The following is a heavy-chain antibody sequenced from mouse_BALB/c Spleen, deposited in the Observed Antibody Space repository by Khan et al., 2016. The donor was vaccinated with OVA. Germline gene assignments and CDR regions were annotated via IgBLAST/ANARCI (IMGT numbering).Heavy chain of an antibody. D-gene: IGHD2-13*01. J-gene: IGHJ2*01. Sequence: QIQLVQSGPELGKPGETVKISCQTSGYTFTNYRVNWVKQTPGMGLKWMGYIYTFTEEPSYADDLKGRIALTLDTSASTAYLQINSLKNEDMAAYFCSKGGHGDSFYFDFWGQGTTLTVSS. V-gene: IGHV9-1*02. CDR3: SKGGHGDSFYFDF. CDR1: GYTFTNYR. CDR2: IYTFTEEP.